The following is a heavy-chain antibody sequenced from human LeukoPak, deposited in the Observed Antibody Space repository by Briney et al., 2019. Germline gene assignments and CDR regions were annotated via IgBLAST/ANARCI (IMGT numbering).Heavy chain of an antibody. CDR3: ARKYGSGSYPNSFDP. D-gene: IGHD3-10*01. CDR2: INHSRST. CDR1: GGSFSGYY. J-gene: IGHJ5*02. V-gene: IGHV4-34*01. Sequence: SETLSLTCAVYGGSFSGYYWSWIRQPPGKGLEWIGEINHSRSTNYNPPLKSRVTISVDTSKNQFSLKLSYVTAADTAVYYCARKYGSGSYPNSFDPGGQGTLLTVP.